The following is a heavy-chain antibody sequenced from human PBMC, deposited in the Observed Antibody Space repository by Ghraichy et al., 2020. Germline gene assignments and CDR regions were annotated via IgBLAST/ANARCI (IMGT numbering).Heavy chain of an antibody. Sequence: GESLNISCAASGFTVSRNYMSWVRQAPGKGLEWVSVIYSGGSTYYADSVKGRFTISRDNSKNTLYLQMNSLRAEDTAVYYCARDLSHKDYGDYDWGQGTLVTVSS. J-gene: IGHJ4*02. CDR1: GFTVSRNY. D-gene: IGHD4-17*01. CDR2: IYSGGST. CDR3: ARDLSHKDYGDYD. V-gene: IGHV3-66*02.